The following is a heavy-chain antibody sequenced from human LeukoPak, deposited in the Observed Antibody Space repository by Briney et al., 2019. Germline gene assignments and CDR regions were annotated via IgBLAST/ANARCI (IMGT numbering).Heavy chain of an antibody. V-gene: IGHV1-2*02. D-gene: IGHD4-23*01. CDR1: GYTFTGYY. CDR3: ARDMSTRVTPISYAFDV. CDR2: INPNSGGT. Sequence: ASVKVSCKASGYTFTGYYMHWVRQAPGQGLEWMGWINPNSGGTSFAQKFQGRVTMTRDTSTTTVYMELSSLRSEDTAVYYCARDMSTRVTPISYAFDVWGQGTMVTVSS. J-gene: IGHJ3*01.